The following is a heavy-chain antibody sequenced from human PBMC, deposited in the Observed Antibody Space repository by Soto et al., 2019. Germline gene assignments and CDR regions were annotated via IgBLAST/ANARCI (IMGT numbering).Heavy chain of an antibody. D-gene: IGHD6-19*01. CDR3: ARRNTAGFLRYFDN. CDR1: GGTLTNFINYP. CDR2: IVPNIGTV. V-gene: IGHV1-69*06. J-gene: IGHJ4*02. Sequence: QVQLVQSGAEVMQPGSSVKVSCKPSGGTLTNFINYPINWVRQSPGQGLEWMGGIVPNIGTVNYAQKFQGRVTMTADKSPGTVYMELSSLRSDDSALYYCARRNTAGFLRYFDNWGQRPLVTVAS.